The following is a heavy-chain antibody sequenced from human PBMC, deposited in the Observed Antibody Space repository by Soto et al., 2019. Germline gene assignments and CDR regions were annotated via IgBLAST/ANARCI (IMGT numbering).Heavy chain of an antibody. CDR2: SIPIFGTA. CDR1: GGTFSSYA. CDR3: DRAGANHLDC. D-gene: IGHD1-26*01. Sequence: QFQLVQSGAEVKKPGSSVKVSCKASGGTFSSYAISWVRQAPGHGLEWMGGSIPIFGTANYAQKFQGRVTITADESTSTAYMELSSLRSEDTAVYYGDRAGANHLDCCGQGTLVTVAS. V-gene: IGHV1-69*12. J-gene: IGHJ4*02.